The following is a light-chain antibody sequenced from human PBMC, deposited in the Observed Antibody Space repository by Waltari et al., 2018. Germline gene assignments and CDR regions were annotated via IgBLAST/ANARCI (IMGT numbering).Light chain of an antibody. CDR2: RDS. Sequence: SYELTQPLSVSVALGQTARITCGGNDIESKNVYWYQQKSGQAPVLVIFRDSTRPSGISVRFSGSNAGNTATLTISRAQAGDEADYYCQVWDSRTYVFGSGTKVTVL. V-gene: IGLV3-9*01. CDR1: DIESKN. CDR3: QVWDSRTYV. J-gene: IGLJ1*01.